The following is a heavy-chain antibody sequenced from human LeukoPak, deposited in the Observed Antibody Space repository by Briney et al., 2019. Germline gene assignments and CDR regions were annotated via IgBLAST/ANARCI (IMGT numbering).Heavy chain of an antibody. Sequence: GGSLRLSCAASGFTFSSYSMNWVRQAQGKGLEWVSSISSSSSYIDYADSVKGRFTISRDNAKNSLYLQMNSLRAEDTAVYYCARVRGIAAAAPFDYWGQGTLVTVSS. V-gene: IGHV3-21*01. D-gene: IGHD6-13*01. CDR1: GFTFSSYS. J-gene: IGHJ4*02. CDR2: ISSSSSYI. CDR3: ARVRGIAAAAPFDY.